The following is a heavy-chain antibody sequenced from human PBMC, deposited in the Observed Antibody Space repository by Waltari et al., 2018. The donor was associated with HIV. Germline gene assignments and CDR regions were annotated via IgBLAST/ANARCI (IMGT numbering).Heavy chain of an antibody. CDR2: IYYTGNT. J-gene: IGHJ3*02. V-gene: IGHV4-31*03. CDR1: GGSISSGGYY. Sequence: QVQLQESGPGLVKPSQTLSLTCTVSGGSISSGGYYWSWIRQHPGKGLEWIGYIYYTGNTSYNPSLKSRITISVDTSKNQLSLNLTSGTAADTAVYYCARYCTSTSCYRGAFDIWGQGTLVTVSS. D-gene: IGHD2-2*01. CDR3: ARYCTSTSCYRGAFDI.